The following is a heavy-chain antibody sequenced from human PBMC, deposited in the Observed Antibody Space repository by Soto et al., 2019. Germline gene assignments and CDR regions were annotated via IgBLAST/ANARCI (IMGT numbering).Heavy chain of an antibody. CDR2: INPSGGST. V-gene: IGHV1-46*03. Sequence: ASVKVSCKASGYTFTSYYMHLVRQAPGQGLEWMGIINPSGGSTSYAQKFQGRVTMTRDTSTSTVYMELSSLRSEDTAVYYCARGFGVVIKENAFDIWGQGTMVTVSS. CDR1: GYTFTSYY. D-gene: IGHD3-3*01. J-gene: IGHJ3*02. CDR3: ARGFGVVIKENAFDI.